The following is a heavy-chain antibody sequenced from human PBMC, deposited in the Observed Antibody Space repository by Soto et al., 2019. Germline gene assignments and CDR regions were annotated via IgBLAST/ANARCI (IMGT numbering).Heavy chain of an antibody. V-gene: IGHV3-33*01. J-gene: IGHJ4*02. CDR1: GFTFRSSG. D-gene: IGHD4-17*01. CDR2: MWYVGSNK. Sequence: QVQLVESGGGVVQPVRSLRLSCAASGFTFRSSGMHWVRQAPGKGREWVAVMWYVGSNKYYADYVKGRFTISRDNSKNTLYLQMNSLRAEDTAVYYCARDLCGDYLVMNYGGQGTRVTVSS. CDR3: ARDLCGDYLVMNY.